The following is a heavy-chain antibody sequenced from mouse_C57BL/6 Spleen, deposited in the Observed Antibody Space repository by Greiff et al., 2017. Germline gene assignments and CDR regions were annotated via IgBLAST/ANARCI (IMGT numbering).Heavy chain of an antibody. J-gene: IGHJ1*03. CDR1: GYTFTSYW. D-gene: IGHD2-4*01. Sequence: QVQLQQPGAELVRPGSSVKLSCKASGYTFTSYWMHWVKQRPIQGLEWIGNIDPSDSETHYNQKFKDKATLTVDKSSSTAYMQLSSLTSEDSAVYDGARSDDYGGDWYFYVWGTGTTVTVSS. CDR2: IDPSDSET. V-gene: IGHV1-52*01. CDR3: ARSDDYGGDWYFYV.